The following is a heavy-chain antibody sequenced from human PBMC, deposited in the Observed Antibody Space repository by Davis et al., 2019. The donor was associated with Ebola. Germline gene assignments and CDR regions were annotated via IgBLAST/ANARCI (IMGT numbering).Heavy chain of an antibody. D-gene: IGHD6-19*01. V-gene: IGHV1-46*01. CDR1: GYTFTSYY. J-gene: IGHJ4*02. Sequence: AASVKVSCKASGYTFTSYYMHWVRQAPGQGLEWMGIINPSGGSTSYAQKFQGRVTMTRDTSISTAYMELSRLRSDDTAVYYCARAGPAPYSSGWYSVDYWGQGTLVTVSS. CDR3: ARAGPAPYSSGWYSVDY. CDR2: INPSGGST.